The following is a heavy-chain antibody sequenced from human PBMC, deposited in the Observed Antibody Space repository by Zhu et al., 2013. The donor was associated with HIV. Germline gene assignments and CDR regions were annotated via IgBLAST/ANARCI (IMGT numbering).Heavy chain of an antibody. CDR3: ARDRGTGSYHLGRYYGMDV. CDR2: IIPILGIA. CDR1: GGTFSSYT. Sequence: QVQLVQSGAEVKKPGSSVKVSCKASGGTFSSYTISWVRQAPGQGLEWMGRIIPILGIANYAQKFQGRVTITADESTSTAYMELSSLRSEDTAVYYCARDRGTGSYHLGRYYGMDVWGQGTTVTVSS. V-gene: IGHV1-69*08. J-gene: IGHJ6*02. D-gene: IGHD1-26*01.